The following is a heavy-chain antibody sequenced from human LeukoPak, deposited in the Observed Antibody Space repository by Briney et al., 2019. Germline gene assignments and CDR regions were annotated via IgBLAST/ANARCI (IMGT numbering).Heavy chain of an antibody. CDR2: INSDGSST. J-gene: IGHJ4*02. CDR1: GFTFSSYW. CDR3: ARGPDCSSTSCYRAGGY. Sequence: GGSLRLSCAASGFTFSSYWMHWVRQAPGKGLVWVSRINSDGSSTSYADSVKGRFTISRDNAKNSLYLQMNSLRAEDTAVYYCARGPDCSSTSCYRAGGYWGQGTLVTVSS. D-gene: IGHD2-2*02. V-gene: IGHV3-74*01.